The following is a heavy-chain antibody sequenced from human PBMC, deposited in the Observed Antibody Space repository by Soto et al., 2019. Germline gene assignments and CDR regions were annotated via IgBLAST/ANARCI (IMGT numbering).Heavy chain of an antibody. D-gene: IGHD5-18*01. J-gene: IGHJ4*02. V-gene: IGHV3-23*01. Sequence: GGSLRLSCAASGFTFSSYAMSWVRQAPGKGLEWVSAISGSGGSTYYADSVKGRFTISRDNSKNTLYLQMNSLRAEDTAVYYCAKDPEGGYSYGYYFDYWGQGTLVTVSS. CDR3: AKDPEGGYSYGYYFDY. CDR1: GFTFSSYA. CDR2: ISGSGGST.